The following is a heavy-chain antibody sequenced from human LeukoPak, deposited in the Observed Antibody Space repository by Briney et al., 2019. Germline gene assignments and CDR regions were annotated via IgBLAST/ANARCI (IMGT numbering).Heavy chain of an antibody. D-gene: IGHD5-18*01. CDR3: ARGVHGYSYGYVPWELYSYMDV. CDR1: GGSFSGYY. J-gene: IGHJ6*03. V-gene: IGHV4-34*01. Sequence: RSSETLSPTCAVYGGSFSGYYWSWIRQPPGKGLEWIGEINHSGSTNYNPSLKSRVTISVDTSKNQFSLKMNSVTAADTAVYYCARGVHGYSYGYVPWELYSYMDVWGKGTTVSISS. CDR2: INHSGST.